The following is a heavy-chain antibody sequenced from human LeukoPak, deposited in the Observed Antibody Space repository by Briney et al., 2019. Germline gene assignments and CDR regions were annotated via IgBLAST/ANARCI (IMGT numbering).Heavy chain of an antibody. CDR1: GYTFTGYY. D-gene: IGHD4-17*01. CDR2: INPNSGGT. V-gene: IGHV1-2*02. CDR3: ARHYTVTPGYWFDP. Sequence: ASVKVSCKASGYTFTGYYMHWVRQAPGQGLEWMGWINPNSGGTNYAQKFQGRVTMTRDTSISTAYMELSRLRSDDTAVYYCARHYTVTPGYWFDPWGQGTLVTVPS. J-gene: IGHJ5*02.